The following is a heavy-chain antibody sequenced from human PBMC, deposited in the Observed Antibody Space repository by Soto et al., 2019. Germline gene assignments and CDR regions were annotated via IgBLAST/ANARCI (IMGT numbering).Heavy chain of an antibody. J-gene: IGHJ4*02. CDR3: AKDAGIQLWLPQPFDY. Sequence: EVQLLESGGGLVQPGGSLRLSCAASGFTFSSYAMSWVRQAPGKGLEWVSAISGSGGSTYYADSVKCRFTISRDNSKNTLYLQMNSLRAEDTAVYYCAKDAGIQLWLPQPFDYWGQGTLVTVSS. V-gene: IGHV3-23*01. D-gene: IGHD5-18*01. CDR1: GFTFSSYA. CDR2: ISGSGGST.